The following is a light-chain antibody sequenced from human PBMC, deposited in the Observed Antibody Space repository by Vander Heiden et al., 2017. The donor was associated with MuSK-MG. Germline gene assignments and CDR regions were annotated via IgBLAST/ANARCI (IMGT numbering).Light chain of an antibody. CDR3: QHQGT. CDR1: QSISDW. J-gene: IGKJ1*01. Sequence: DIQMTQSPPTVSASVGDRVTITCRASQSISDWLAWYQQKPGSAPKLLLYRASTLAVGVPSRFSGSGSGTEFTLTISSLQSDDFARYFCQHQGTFGQGTKVDI. CDR2: RAS. V-gene: IGKV1-5*03.